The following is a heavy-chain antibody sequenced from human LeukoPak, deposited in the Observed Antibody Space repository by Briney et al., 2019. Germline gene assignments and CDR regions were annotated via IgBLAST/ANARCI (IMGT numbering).Heavy chain of an antibody. Sequence: GASVTVSCTASGYTFTNYAINWVRQAPGQGLEWMGWINTDTGNPTYAQGFTGRFVFSLDTSVSTAYLQISSLKAEDTAVYYCAISPLYYDILTGYYKASPLDYWGQGTLVTVSS. CDR1: GYTFTNYA. CDR3: AISPLYYDILTGYYKASPLDY. D-gene: IGHD3-9*01. CDR2: INTDTGNP. J-gene: IGHJ4*02. V-gene: IGHV7-4-1*02.